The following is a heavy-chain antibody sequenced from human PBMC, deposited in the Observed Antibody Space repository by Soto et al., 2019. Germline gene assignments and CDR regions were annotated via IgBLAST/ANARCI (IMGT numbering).Heavy chain of an antibody. Sequence: ASVKVSCKVSGYTFSSYGFTWVRQAPGQGLEWMGWISAYNGDTNYAQKLQGRVTMTTDTSTSTAYMELRSLRSDDTAVYYCASRYYDSSGYYDFDYWGQGTLVTVSS. V-gene: IGHV1-18*01. D-gene: IGHD3-22*01. CDR2: ISAYNGDT. J-gene: IGHJ4*02. CDR3: ASRYYDSSGYYDFDY. CDR1: GYTFSSYG.